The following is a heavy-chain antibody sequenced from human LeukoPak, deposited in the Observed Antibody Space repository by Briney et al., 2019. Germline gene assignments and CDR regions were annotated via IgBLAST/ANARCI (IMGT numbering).Heavy chain of an antibody. V-gene: IGHV1-3*01. CDR1: GGTFSSYA. J-gene: IGHJ4*02. CDR3: ATSSRTYSSTDY. D-gene: IGHD6-13*01. CDR2: INAGNGNT. Sequence: ASVKVSCKASGGTFSSYAISWVRQAPGQGLEWMGWINAGNGNTKYSQNFQGRVTITRDTSASTAYMELSSLRSEDTAVYYCATSSRTYSSTDYWGQGTLVTVSS.